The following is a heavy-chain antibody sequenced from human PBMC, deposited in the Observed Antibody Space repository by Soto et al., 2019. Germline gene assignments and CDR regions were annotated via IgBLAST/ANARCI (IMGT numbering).Heavy chain of an antibody. Sequence: PSQTLSLTCAISGDSVSSNSAAWNWIRQSPSRGLEWLGRTYYRSKWYNDYAVSVESRITINPDTSKNQFSLQLNSVTPEDTAVYYCARDRCSSTSCYAPNDAFDIWGQGTMVTVSS. CDR1: GDSVSSNSAA. J-gene: IGHJ3*02. CDR2: TYYRSKWYN. CDR3: ARDRCSSTSCYAPNDAFDI. D-gene: IGHD2-2*01. V-gene: IGHV6-1*01.